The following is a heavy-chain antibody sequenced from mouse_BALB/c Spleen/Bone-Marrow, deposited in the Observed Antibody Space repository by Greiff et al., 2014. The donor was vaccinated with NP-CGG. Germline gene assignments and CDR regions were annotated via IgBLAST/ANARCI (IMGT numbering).Heavy chain of an antibody. CDR1: GYLFTSYY. CDR3: ARSYDGYPYAMNY. V-gene: IGHV1-28*01. D-gene: IGHD2-3*01. CDR2: FDPFNGGT. J-gene: IGHJ4*01. Sequence: EVQLQQSGPELMKPGASVKISCKASGYLFTSYYMHWVKQSHGESLEWIGYFDPFNGGTSYNQRFKGKATLTVDKSSSTAYMHLSSLTPEDSAVYFCARSYDGYPYAMNYWGQGTSVTVSS.